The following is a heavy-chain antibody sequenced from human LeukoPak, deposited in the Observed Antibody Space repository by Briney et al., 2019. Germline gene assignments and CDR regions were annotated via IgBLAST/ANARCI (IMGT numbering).Heavy chain of an antibody. CDR3: AKFPNYDFWSGYYGAYFDY. D-gene: IGHD3-3*01. Sequence: PGESLRLSCAASGFTFSSYGMHWVRQAPGKGLEWVAVISYDGSIKYYADSVKGRFTLSRDNSKNTLYLQMNSLRAEDTAVYYCAKFPNYDFWSGYYGAYFDYWGQGTLVTVSS. CDR1: GFTFSSYG. V-gene: IGHV3-30*18. CDR2: ISYDGSIK. J-gene: IGHJ4*02.